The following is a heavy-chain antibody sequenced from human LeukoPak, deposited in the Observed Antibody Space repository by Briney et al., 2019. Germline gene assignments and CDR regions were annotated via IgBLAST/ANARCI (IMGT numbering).Heavy chain of an antibody. CDR3: ARTAARRLDY. CDR2: INPTGGST. J-gene: IGHJ4*02. V-gene: IGHV1-46*01. Sequence: VASVKVSCKASGYTFPSYFMHWVRQAPGQGLEWMGIINPTGGSTTYAQKFQGRVTMTRDTSTSTVYMELSSLRSDDTAVYYCARTAARRLDYWGQGTLVTVSS. CDR1: GYTFPSYF. D-gene: IGHD6-6*01.